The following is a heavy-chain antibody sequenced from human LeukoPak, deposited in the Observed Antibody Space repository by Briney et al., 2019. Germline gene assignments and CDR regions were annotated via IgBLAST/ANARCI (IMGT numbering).Heavy chain of an antibody. J-gene: IGHJ3*02. Sequence: SETLSLTCTVSGGSIRSYYWSWIRQPPGKGLEWIGHISYSGNTNYNPSLKSRVTISVDTSKNQFSLKLSSVTAADTALYYCARDSYDSGTGSFDIWGQGTLVSVSS. CDR1: GGSIRSYY. CDR2: ISYSGNT. V-gene: IGHV4-59*01. CDR3: ARDSYDSGTGSFDI. D-gene: IGHD3-10*01.